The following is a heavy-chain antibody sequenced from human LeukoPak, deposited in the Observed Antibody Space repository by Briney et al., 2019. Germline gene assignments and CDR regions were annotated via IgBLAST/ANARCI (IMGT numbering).Heavy chain of an antibody. V-gene: IGHV4-4*07. CDR2: IHSSGST. CDR1: GVSITSYY. D-gene: IGHD3-22*01. J-gene: IGHJ6*03. CDR3: ARDRYYYDSSGYKYMDV. Sequence: SETLSLTCTVSGVSITSYYWTWIRQPAGKGLEWIGRIHSSGSTNYNPSLKSRVTMSVDTSKNQFSLKLNSVTAADTAVYYCARDRYYYDSSGYKYMDVWGKGTTVTVSS.